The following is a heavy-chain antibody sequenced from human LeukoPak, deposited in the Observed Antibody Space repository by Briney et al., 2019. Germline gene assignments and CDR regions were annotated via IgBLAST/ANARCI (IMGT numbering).Heavy chain of an antibody. CDR1: GYTFTGSY. CDR3: AKVKIGAAGRGFDV. J-gene: IGHJ4*02. V-gene: IGHV1-2*02. Sequence: ASVKVSCKVSGYTFTGSYTHWVPQAPGQGLEWMGWISPYGDDTNYAQKLQGRVTMTRDTSISTVYMELSGLRADDTAVFYCAKVKIGAAGRGFDVWGQGTLVTVSS. D-gene: IGHD6-13*01. CDR2: ISPYGDDT.